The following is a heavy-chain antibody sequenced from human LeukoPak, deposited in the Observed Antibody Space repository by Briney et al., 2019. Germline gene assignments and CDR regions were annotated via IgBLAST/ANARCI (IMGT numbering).Heavy chain of an antibody. CDR3: GPIDVNRRSTSYSDC. D-gene: IGHD2-2*01. V-gene: IGHV3-73*01. CDR1: GFTFRGSA. Sequence: PGGSLRLSCAASGFTFRGSAMHWVRQASGKGLGSVGRIRSKANSYATAYAASVKGRSTISRDASKNTAYLQINSQQTADATFYCGPIDVNRRSTSYSDCWGQGTLVTVSS. J-gene: IGHJ4*02. CDR2: IRSKANSYAT.